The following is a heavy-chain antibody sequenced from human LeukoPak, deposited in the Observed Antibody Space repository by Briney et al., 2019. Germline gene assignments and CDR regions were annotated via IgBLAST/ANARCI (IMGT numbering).Heavy chain of an antibody. J-gene: IGHJ4*02. Sequence: GGSLRLSCTASGFTFGDYALSWVRQAPGKGLEWVGFIGSKAYGGTTEYAASVKGRFTISRDDSLSIAYLQMNSLKTEDTAVYYCTRDPIVGATRGYFDYWGQGTLVTVSS. V-gene: IGHV3-49*04. CDR2: IGSKAYGGTT. CDR3: TRDPIVGATRGYFDY. CDR1: GFTFGDYA. D-gene: IGHD1-26*01.